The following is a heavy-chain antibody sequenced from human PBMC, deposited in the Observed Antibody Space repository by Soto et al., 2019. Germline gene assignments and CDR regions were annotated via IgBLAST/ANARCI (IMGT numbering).Heavy chain of an antibody. CDR1: GGSISSDHYH. V-gene: IGHV4-30-4*01. D-gene: IGHD1-1*01. J-gene: IGHJ6*02. Sequence: SETLSLTCTVSGGSISSDHYHWTWIRQTPGKGLEWIGYIHYSGSVYYNPSLQSRVTMSVDTSKNLFSLKLSSVTAADTAVYFCVREDDDGDRDYYGLDVWGQGTTVTVSS. CDR3: VREDDDGDRDYYGLDV. CDR2: IHYSGSV.